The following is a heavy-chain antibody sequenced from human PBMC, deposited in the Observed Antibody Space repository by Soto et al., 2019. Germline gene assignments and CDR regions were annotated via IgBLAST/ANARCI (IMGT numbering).Heavy chain of an antibody. J-gene: IGHJ4*02. D-gene: IGHD6-19*01. CDR3: AKSGVEWLVLSYFDY. CDR1: GFTFSTYA. V-gene: IGHV3-23*01. CDR2: ISGSGAGT. Sequence: GSLRLSCAASGFTFSTYAMNWVRQAPGKGLEWVSTISGSGAGTHYVDSVKGRFTISRDNSRNTLYLQMNRLRADDTAVYYRAKSGVEWLVLSYFDYWGQGT.